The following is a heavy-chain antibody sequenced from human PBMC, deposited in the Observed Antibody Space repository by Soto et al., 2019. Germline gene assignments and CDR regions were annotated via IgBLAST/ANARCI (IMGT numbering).Heavy chain of an antibody. Sequence: QITLKESGPTLVKPTQTLTLTCTFSGFSLSTSGVGVGWIRQPPGKALEWLALIYWDDDKRYSPSLKSRLTITKDTSKNQVVLTMTNMDPVDTATYYCARTFAYYYCSGSYYKPIDYWGQGTLGTVSS. CDR2: IYWDDDK. D-gene: IGHD3-10*01. V-gene: IGHV2-5*02. CDR1: GFSLSTSGVG. J-gene: IGHJ4*02. CDR3: ARTFAYYYCSGSYYKPIDY.